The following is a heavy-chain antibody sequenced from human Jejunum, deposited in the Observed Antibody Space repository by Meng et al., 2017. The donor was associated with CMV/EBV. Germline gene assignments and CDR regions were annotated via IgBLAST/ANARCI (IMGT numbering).Heavy chain of an antibody. V-gene: IGHV4-4*07. CDR2: IYSGGST. D-gene: IGHD5/OR15-5a*01. J-gene: IGHJ6*02. CDR3: AKGQSTDLGYYYDIDV. Sequence: QVQLKEPGPGLVKPSETVSLMCTVSGDSTSNYYWNWIRQPAGKALEWVGRIYSGGSTNYNPSLKGRVTMSVDTSKNQISLRLTSVTAADTAMYFCAKGQSTDLGYYYDIDVWGHGTLVTVSS. CDR1: GDSTSNYY.